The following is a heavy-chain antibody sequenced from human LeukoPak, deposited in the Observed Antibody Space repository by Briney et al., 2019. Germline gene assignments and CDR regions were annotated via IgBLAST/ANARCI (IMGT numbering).Heavy chain of an antibody. CDR2: ISSSGSTI. Sequence: GGSLRLSCAASGFTFSDYYMSWIRQAPGKGLEWVSYISSSGSTIYYADSVKGRFTISRDNAKNSLYLQMNSLRAEDTAVYYCASTLTRITIFGVPSPGYYYGMDVWGQGTTVTVSS. CDR3: ASTLTRITIFGVPSPGYYYGMDV. V-gene: IGHV3-11*01. CDR1: GFTFSDYY. D-gene: IGHD3-3*01. J-gene: IGHJ6*02.